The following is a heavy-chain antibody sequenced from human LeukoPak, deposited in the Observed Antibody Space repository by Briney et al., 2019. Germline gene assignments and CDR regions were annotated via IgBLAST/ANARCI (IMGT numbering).Heavy chain of an antibody. V-gene: IGHV3-48*02. J-gene: IGHJ6*02. CDR1: GFTFSSYS. CDR2: ISSSSSTI. Sequence: QPGGSLRPSCTASGFTFSSYSMNWVRQAPGKGLEWVSYISSSSSTIYYADSVKGRFTISRDNAKNSLYLQMSSLRDEDTAVYYCARANGMDVWGQGTTVTVSS. CDR3: ARANGMDV.